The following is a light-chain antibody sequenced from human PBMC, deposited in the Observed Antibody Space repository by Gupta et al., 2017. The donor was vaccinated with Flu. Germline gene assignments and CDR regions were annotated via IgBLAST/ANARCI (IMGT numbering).Light chain of an antibody. V-gene: IGLV2-23*01. CDR3: CSSGGITTFGV. CDR1: SSDVGTYNL. J-gene: IGLJ3*02. CDR2: EGS. Sequence: ITISCTGTSSDVGTYNLVSWYQHHPGQDPKRIMYEGSKRPSGVSNRCSCSKSGNKASPPISGLQAGEEADDYCCSSGGITTFGVCGGGTKVNVL.